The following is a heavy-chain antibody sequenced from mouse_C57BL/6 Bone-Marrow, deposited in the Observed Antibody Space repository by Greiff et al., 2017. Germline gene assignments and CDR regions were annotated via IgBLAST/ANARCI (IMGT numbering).Heavy chain of an antibody. V-gene: IGHV1-81*01. Sequence: QVQLQQSGAELARPGASVKLSCKASGYTFTSYGISWVKQRTGQGLEWIGEIYPRSGNTYYNEKFKGKATLTADKSSSTAYMELRSRTSEDSAVYFCARRGYYGRSYDYFDYWGQGTTLTVSS. J-gene: IGHJ2*01. D-gene: IGHD1-1*01. CDR3: ARRGYYGRSYDYFDY. CDR2: IYPRSGNT. CDR1: GYTFTSYG.